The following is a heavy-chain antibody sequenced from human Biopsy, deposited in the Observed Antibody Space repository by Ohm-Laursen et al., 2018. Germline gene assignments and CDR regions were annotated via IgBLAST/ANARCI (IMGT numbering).Heavy chain of an antibody. V-gene: IGHV5-51*01. CDR3: ARQDDSSGYYTFDY. J-gene: IGHJ4*02. D-gene: IGHD3-22*01. CDR1: GYSFTSYW. CDR2: IFPGDSDT. Sequence: GESLKISCKGSGYSFTSYWIGWVRQMPGKGLEWMGIIFPGDSDTKYSPSFQGQVTVSADMSPSTAYLQWTSLKASDTALYYCARQDDSSGYYTFDYWGQGTLVAVSS.